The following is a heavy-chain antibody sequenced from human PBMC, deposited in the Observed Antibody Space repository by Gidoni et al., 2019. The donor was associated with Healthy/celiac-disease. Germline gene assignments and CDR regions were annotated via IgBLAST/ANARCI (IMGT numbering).Heavy chain of an antibody. V-gene: IGHV4-34*01. CDR2: INHSGST. CDR3: ARGKKHYDRVWYFDL. D-gene: IGHD3-22*01. CDR1: VGSFSGYY. J-gene: IGHJ2*01. Sequence: QVQLQQWGAGLLTPSETLSLTCAVYVGSFSGYYWSWIRQPPGKGLEWIGEINHSGSTNYNPSLKSRVTISVDTSKNQFSLKLSSVTAADTAVYYCARGKKHYDRVWYFDLWGRGTLVTVSS.